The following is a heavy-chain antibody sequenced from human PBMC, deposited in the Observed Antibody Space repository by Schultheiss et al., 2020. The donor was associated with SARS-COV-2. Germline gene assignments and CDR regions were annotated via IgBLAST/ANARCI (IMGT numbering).Heavy chain of an antibody. CDR1: GFTFSNAW. J-gene: IGHJ6*04. CDR3: ARVNAGKYARVDV. D-gene: IGHD3-16*01. V-gene: IGHV3-15*01. Sequence: GGSLRLSCAASGFTFSNAWMSWVRQAPGKGLEWVGRIKSKTDGGTTDYAAPVKGRFTISRDDSKNTLYLQMNSLKTEDTAVYYCARVNAGKYARVDVWGKGTTVTVSS. CDR2: IKSKTDGGTT.